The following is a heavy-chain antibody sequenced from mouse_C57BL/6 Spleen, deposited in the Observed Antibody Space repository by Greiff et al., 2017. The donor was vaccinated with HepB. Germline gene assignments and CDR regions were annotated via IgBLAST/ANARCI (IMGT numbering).Heavy chain of an antibody. CDR3: ARWGAHYGSSYYVDY. V-gene: IGHV1-82*01. D-gene: IGHD1-1*01. Sequence: QVQLQQSGPELVKPGASVKISCKASGYAFRSSWMNWVKQRPGKGLEWIGRIYPGDGDTNYNGKFKGKATLTADKSSNTAYMQLSSLTSEDSAVYFCARWGAHYGSSYYVDYWGQGTTLTVSS. CDR1: GYAFRSSW. J-gene: IGHJ2*01. CDR2: IYPGDGDT.